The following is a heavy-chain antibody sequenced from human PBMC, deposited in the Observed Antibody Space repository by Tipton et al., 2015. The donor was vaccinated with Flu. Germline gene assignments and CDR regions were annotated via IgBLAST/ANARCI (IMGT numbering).Heavy chain of an antibody. J-gene: IGHJ4*02. D-gene: IGHD3-10*01. CDR1: GGSMSSFY. Sequence: TLSLTCTVSGGSMSSFYWSWIRKPAGKGLEWMGRMYAGGNTKYNPSLKSRVTMSVDTSKNQFSLRLTSVTAADTAVYYCARGSGSGTEMTFYVWGPGTVVTLS. CDR2: MYAGGNT. V-gene: IGHV4-4*07. CDR3: ARGSGSGTEMTFYV.